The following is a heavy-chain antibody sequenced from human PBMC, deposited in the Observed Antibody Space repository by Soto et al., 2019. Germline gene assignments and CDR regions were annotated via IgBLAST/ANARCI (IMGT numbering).Heavy chain of an antibody. Sequence: GGSLRLSCAASGFTFSSYWMHWVRQAPGKGLVWVSRINSDGSSTSYADSVKGRFTISRDNAKNTLYLQMNSLRAEDTAVYYCARKYIIAAAGNWDGGDVWGQGTTVTVSS. CDR3: ARKYIIAAAGNWDGGDV. CDR1: GFTFSSYW. J-gene: IGHJ6*02. D-gene: IGHD6-13*01. V-gene: IGHV3-74*01. CDR2: INSDGSST.